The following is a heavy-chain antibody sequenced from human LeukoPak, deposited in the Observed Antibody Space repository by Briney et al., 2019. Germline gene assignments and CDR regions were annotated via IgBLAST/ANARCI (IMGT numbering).Heavy chain of an antibody. CDR3: ARGYCSGGSCYKNFDY. CDR2: ISYDGSNK. CDR1: GFTFSTYA. J-gene: IGHJ4*02. D-gene: IGHD2-15*01. V-gene: IGHV3-30-3*01. Sequence: GGSLRLSCAASGFTFSTYAMSWVRQAPGKGLEWVAVISYDGSNKYYADSVKGRFTISRDNSKNTLYLQMNSLRAEDTAVYYCARGYCSGGSCYKNFDYWGQGTLVTVSS.